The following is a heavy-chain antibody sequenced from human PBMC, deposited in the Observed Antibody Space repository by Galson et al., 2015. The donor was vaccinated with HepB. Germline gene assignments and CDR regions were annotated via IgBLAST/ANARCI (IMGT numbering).Heavy chain of an antibody. CDR1: GYTFTSYG. V-gene: IGHV1-18*01. D-gene: IGHD4-11*01. J-gene: IGHJ6*03. CDR3: ARAWRDYPAYYMDV. Sequence: SVKVSCKASGYTFTSYGISWVRQAPGQGLEWMGWISAYNGNTNYTQKLQGRVTMTTDTSTSTAYMELRSLRSDDTAVYYCARAWRDYPAYYMDVWGKGTTFTVSS. CDR2: ISAYNGNT.